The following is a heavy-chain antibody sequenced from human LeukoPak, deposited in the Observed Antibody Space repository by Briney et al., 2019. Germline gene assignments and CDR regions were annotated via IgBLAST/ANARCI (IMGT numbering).Heavy chain of an antibody. V-gene: IGHV4-59*08. CDR1: GGSITSYY. Sequence: SETLSLTCTVSGGSITSYYWSWIRQPPGKGLEWIGYIYYSGSTNYNPSLKSRVTISVDTSKNQFSLKLSSVTAADTAVCFCARQGGFASSAGVWGKGTTVTVSS. J-gene: IGHJ6*04. D-gene: IGHD2-2*01. CDR3: ARQGGFASSAGV. CDR2: IYYSGST.